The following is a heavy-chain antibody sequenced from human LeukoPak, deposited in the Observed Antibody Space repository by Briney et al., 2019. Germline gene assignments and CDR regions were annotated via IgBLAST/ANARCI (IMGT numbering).Heavy chain of an antibody. J-gene: IGHJ4*02. V-gene: IGHV5-51*01. CDR1: GYSFTSYW. CDR3: ARHEGRNWYLSSFDY. D-gene: IGHD6-13*01. CDR2: IYPGDSDT. Sequence: KRGESLKISCKGSGYSFTSYWIGWVRQMPGKGLEWMGIIYPGDSDTRYSTSFQGQVTISADKSISTAYLQWSSLKASDTAMYYCARHEGRNWYLSSFDYWGQGTLVTVSS.